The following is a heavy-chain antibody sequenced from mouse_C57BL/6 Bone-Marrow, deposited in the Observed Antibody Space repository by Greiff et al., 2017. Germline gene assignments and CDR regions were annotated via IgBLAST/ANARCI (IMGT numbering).Heavy chain of an antibody. CDR1: GFNIKDYY. CDR2: IDPEDGET. J-gene: IGHJ1*03. Sequence: VQLQQSGAELVKPGASVKLSCTASGFNIKDYYMHWVKQRTEQGLEWIGRIDPEDGETKYAPNFQGKATITADTSSNTAYLQRSSLTSEDTAVYYCARRGYFDVWGTGTTVTVSS. V-gene: IGHV14-2*01. CDR3: ARRGYFDV.